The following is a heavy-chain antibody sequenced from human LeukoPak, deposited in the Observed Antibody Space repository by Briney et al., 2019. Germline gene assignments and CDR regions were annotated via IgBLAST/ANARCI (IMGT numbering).Heavy chain of an antibody. J-gene: IGHJ4*02. V-gene: IGHV3-30*02. CDR2: IRSDGSNK. Sequence: PGGSLRLSCAASGFTFGSYGMHWVRQAPGKGLEWVTFIRSDGSNKYYADSVKGRFTISRDNSKNTLYLQMNTLIADDTAVYYCAKGVKQIVVVFAQHYLDYWGKGTLVTVSS. CDR3: AKGVKQIVVVFAQHYLDY. CDR1: GFTFGSYG. D-gene: IGHD2-21*01.